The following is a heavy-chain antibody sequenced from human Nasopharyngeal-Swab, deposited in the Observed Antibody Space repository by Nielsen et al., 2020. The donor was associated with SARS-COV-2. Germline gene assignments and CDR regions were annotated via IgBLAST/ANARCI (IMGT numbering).Heavy chain of an antibody. J-gene: IGHJ4*02. Sequence: SETLSSTYIGSGGSDSRGSYYWSRIRQPPGKGQEWSGDIYYSGSTNYNPSLKSRVTISVDTSKNQFSLKLSSVTAADTAVYYCARAQRYCSGGSCYFSSSYYFDYWGQGTLVTVSS. V-gene: IGHV4-61*01. CDR1: GGSDSRGSYY. CDR2: IYYSGST. D-gene: IGHD2-15*01. CDR3: ARAQRYCSGGSCYFSSSYYFDY.